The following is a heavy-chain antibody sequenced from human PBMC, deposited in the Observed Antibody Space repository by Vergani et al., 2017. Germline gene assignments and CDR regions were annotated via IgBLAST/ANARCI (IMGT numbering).Heavy chain of an antibody. CDR3: ARHTTYTDS. CDR1: EYSFGNYW. V-gene: IGHV5-51*01. J-gene: IGHJ4*02. CDR2: IYPADSDT. D-gene: IGHD1-1*01. Sequence: EVELVQSGPEMRKPGESLKISCKRSEYSFGNYWIGWVRQMPGKGLEWMGIIYPADSDTRDSPSLQGQVTISADKSISTAFLQWDSLKASDTALYYCARHTTYTDSWGQGTLVTVS.